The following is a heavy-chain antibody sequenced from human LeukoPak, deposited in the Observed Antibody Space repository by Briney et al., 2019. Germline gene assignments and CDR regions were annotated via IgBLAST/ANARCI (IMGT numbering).Heavy chain of an antibody. CDR3: ANLGKQDIVVVPADISDAFDI. Sequence: SETLSLTCAVYGGSFSGYYWSWIRQPPGKGLEWIGEINHSGSTNYNPSLKSRVTISVDTSKNQFSLKLSSVTAADTAVYYCANLGKQDIVVVPADISDAFDIWGQGTMVTVSS. CDR2: INHSGST. CDR1: GGSFSGYY. V-gene: IGHV4-34*01. J-gene: IGHJ3*02. D-gene: IGHD2-2*01.